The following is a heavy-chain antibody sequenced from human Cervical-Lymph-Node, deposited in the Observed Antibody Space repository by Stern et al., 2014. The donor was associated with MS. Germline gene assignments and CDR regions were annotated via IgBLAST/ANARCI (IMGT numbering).Heavy chain of an antibody. CDR2: SIPLFGTA. J-gene: IGHJ3*02. CDR1: GGTFSSYA. V-gene: IGHV1-69*06. D-gene: IGHD7-27*01. CDR3: ARDETGVAFDI. Sequence: VQLVESGADVKKPGSSVKVSCKASGGTFSSYAINWVRQAPGQGLEWMGGSIPLFGTAHYAQQCQGRVTISADTSTNTVYMELYRLRSDDTAVYYCARDETGVAFDIWGQGTMVTVSS.